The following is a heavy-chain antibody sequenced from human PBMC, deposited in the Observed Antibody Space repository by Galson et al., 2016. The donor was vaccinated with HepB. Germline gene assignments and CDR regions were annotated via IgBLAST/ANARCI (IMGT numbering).Heavy chain of an antibody. CDR1: GFPFSTYG. D-gene: IGHD3-3*01. CDR2: IWYDGSNQ. CDR3: ARDAFPDDDCDI. J-gene: IGHJ3*02. V-gene: IGHV3-33*01. Sequence: SLRLSCAASGFPFSTYGMHWVRQAPGKGLEWVAVIWYDGSNQYYADSVKGRFTISRDISKNTLYLQMNSLRAEDTALYYCARDAFPDDDCDIWGQGTMVTVSS.